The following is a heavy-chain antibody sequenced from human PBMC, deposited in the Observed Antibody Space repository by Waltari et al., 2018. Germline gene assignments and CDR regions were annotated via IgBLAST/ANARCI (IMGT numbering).Heavy chain of an antibody. CDR2: IDSGGST. V-gene: IGHV3-53*01. CDR3: ARCLSGYPTLYYYGMDV. CDR1: GFTVSSNY. D-gene: IGHD3-9*01. J-gene: IGHJ6*02. Sequence: EVQLVESGGGLIQPGGSLRLSCAASGFTVSSNYMSWVRQAPGKGLEWVSVIDSGGSTYYADSVKGRFTISRDNSKNTLYLQMNSLRAEDTAVYYCARCLSGYPTLYYYGMDVWGQGTTVTVSS.